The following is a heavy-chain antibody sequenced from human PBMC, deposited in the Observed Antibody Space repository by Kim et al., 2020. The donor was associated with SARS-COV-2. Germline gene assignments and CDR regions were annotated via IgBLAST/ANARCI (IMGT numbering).Heavy chain of an antibody. V-gene: IGHV3-11*04. CDR3: VIAAAGASTGGMDV. Sequence: GGSLRLSCAASGFTFSDYYMSWIRQAPGKGLEWVSYISSSGSTIYYADSVKGRFTISRDNAKNSLYLQMNSLRAEDTAVYYCVIAAAGASTGGMDVWGQGTTVTVSS. D-gene: IGHD6-13*01. CDR1: GFTFSDYY. J-gene: IGHJ6*02. CDR2: ISSSGSTI.